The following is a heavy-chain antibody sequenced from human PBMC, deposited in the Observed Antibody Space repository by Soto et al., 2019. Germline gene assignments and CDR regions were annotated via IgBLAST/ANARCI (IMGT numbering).Heavy chain of an antibody. D-gene: IGHD3-16*02. J-gene: IGHJ4*02. Sequence: AGGSLRRSCASVGIPFSNYARHWVRQDPGKGLEWVTIISKDGNSKHYADSVKGRFTISRDNSKNTLFLQMNSLRAEDTAVYYCARDPQGSYCYIDYWGQANSVTVSS. CDR1: GIPFSNYA. CDR2: ISKDGNSK. CDR3: ARDPQGSYCYIDY. V-gene: IGHV3-30-3*01.